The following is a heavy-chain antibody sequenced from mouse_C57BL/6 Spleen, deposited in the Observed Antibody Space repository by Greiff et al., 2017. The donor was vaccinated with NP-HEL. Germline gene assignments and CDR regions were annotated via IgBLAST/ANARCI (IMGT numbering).Heavy chain of an antibody. V-gene: IGHV1-22*01. D-gene: IGHD2-4*01. CDR1: GYTFTDYN. CDR3: ARAPSTMIKGWFAY. CDR2: INPNNGGT. J-gene: IGHJ3*01. Sequence: VQLKQSGPELVKPGASVKMSCKASGYTFTDYNMHWVKQSHGKSLEWIGYINPNNGGTSYNQKFKGKATLTVNKSSSTAYMELRSLTSEDSAVYYCARAPSTMIKGWFAYWGQGTLVTVSA.